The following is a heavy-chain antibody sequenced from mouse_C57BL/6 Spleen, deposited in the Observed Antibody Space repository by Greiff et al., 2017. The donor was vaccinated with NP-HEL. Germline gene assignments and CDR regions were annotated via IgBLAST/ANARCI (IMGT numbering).Heavy chain of an antibody. CDR3: ARGFYGSSMDY. V-gene: IGHV3-6*01. CDR1: GYSITSGYY. J-gene: IGHJ4*01. D-gene: IGHD1-1*01. CDR2: ISYDGSN. Sequence: EVQRVESGPGLVKPSQSLSLTCSVTGYSITSGYYWNWIRQFPGNKLEWMGYISYDGSNNYNPSLKNRISITRDTSKNQFFLKLNSVTTEDTATYYCARGFYGSSMDYWGQGTSVTVSS.